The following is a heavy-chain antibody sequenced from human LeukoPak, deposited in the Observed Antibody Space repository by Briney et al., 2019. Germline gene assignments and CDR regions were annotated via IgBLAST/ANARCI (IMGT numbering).Heavy chain of an antibody. Sequence: GGSLRLSCAASGFTFSSYSMNWVRQAPGKGLEWVSYISSSSSTIYYADSVKGRFTISRDNAKNSLYLQMNSLRAEDTAVYYCARSGFFTYYYDSSGYHWFDPWGQGTLVTVSS. V-gene: IGHV3-48*01. CDR1: GFTFSSYS. CDR3: ARSGFFTYYYDSSGYHWFDP. D-gene: IGHD3-22*01. J-gene: IGHJ5*02. CDR2: ISSSSSTI.